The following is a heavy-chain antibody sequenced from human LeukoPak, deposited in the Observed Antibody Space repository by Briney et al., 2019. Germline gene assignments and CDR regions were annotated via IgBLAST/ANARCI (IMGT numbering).Heavy chain of an antibody. CDR1: GLTFSNAW. V-gene: IGHV3-15*01. CDR3: TTELDVRPNHY. CDR2: IKRKSDGGTT. J-gene: IGHJ4*02. Sequence: GGSVSLSRAPSGLTFSNAWMSWVRHPPGKGLEWVGRIKRKSDGGTTDYAAPVKGRFTISRDDSKNTLYLQMNSLKSEDTAVYYCTTELDVRPNHYWGQGTLVTVSS. D-gene: IGHD1-14*01.